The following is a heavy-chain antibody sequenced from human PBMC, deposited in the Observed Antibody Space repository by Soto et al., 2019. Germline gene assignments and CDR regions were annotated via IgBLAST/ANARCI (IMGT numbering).Heavy chain of an antibody. CDR1: GGTFSSYA. CDR3: ATEGDIVLVPAARNYYYYGMDV. D-gene: IGHD2-2*01. Sequence: QVQLVQSGAEVKKPGSSVKVSCKASGGTFSSYAISWVRQAPGQGLEWMGGIIPIFGTANYAQKFQGRVTITAEESTSTAYMELSSLRSEDTAVYYCATEGDIVLVPAARNYYYYGMDVWGQGTTVTVSS. J-gene: IGHJ6*02. V-gene: IGHV1-69*12. CDR2: IIPIFGTA.